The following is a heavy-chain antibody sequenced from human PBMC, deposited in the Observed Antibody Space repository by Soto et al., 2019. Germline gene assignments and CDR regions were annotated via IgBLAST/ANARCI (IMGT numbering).Heavy chain of an antibody. CDR3: ARDNTNYYDSSGYIDY. J-gene: IGHJ4*02. D-gene: IGHD3-22*01. CDR1: GYTFTGYY. V-gene: IGHV1-2*02. CDR2: INPSSGGT. Sequence: ASVKVSCKASGYTFTGYYMHWVRQAPGQGLEWMGWINPSSGGTNYAQKFQGRVTMTRDTSISTAYMELSRLRSDDTAVYYCARDNTNYYDSSGYIDYWGQGTLVTVSS.